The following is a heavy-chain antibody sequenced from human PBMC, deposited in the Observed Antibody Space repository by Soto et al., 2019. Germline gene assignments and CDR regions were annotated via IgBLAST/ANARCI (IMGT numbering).Heavy chain of an antibody. Sequence: EVQLVESGGGLVQPGGSLRLSCAASGFTFSSYAMHWVRQAPGKGLEYVSAISSNGGSTYYANSVKGRFTISRDNSKNTLYLKMGSVRAEDMAVYYCARRSNYASDYWGQGTLVTVSS. V-gene: IGHV3-64*01. CDR1: GFTFSSYA. CDR2: ISSNGGST. J-gene: IGHJ4*02. CDR3: ARRSNYASDY. D-gene: IGHD3-16*01.